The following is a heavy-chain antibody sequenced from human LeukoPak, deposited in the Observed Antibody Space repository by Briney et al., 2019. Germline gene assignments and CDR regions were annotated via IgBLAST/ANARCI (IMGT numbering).Heavy chain of an antibody. CDR1: GGSISSSSYY. Sequence: SATLSLTCTVSGGSISSSSYYWGWLRQPPGTGRESIGSIYYSGSTYYNPSLKSRVTISVDTSKNQFSLKLSSVTAADTAVYYCASQYYYDSSGYYHDAFDIWGQGTMVTVSS. CDR3: ASQYYYDSSGYYHDAFDI. CDR2: IYYSGST. J-gene: IGHJ3*02. V-gene: IGHV4-39*01. D-gene: IGHD3-22*01.